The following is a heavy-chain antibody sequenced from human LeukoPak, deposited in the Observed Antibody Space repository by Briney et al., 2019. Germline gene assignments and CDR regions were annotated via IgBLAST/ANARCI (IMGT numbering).Heavy chain of an antibody. Sequence: ASVTVSCKASGYTFTDYYMHWVRQAPGQGLDWMGWINPNSGGTNYAQKFQGRVTMTRDTSISTAYMELSSLRSDDTAMYYCARATGSFIDYWGQGTLVTVSS. V-gene: IGHV1-2*02. D-gene: IGHD1-26*01. J-gene: IGHJ4*02. CDR2: INPNSGGT. CDR1: GYTFTDYY. CDR3: ARATGSFIDY.